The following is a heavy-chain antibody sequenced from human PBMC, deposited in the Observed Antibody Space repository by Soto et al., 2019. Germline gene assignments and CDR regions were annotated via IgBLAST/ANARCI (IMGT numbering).Heavy chain of an antibody. CDR2: INPSGGST. V-gene: IGHV1-46*03. Sequence: ASVKVSCKASGYTFTSYYMHWVRQAPGQGPEWMGIINPSGGSTSYAQKFQGRVTMTRDTSTSTVYMELSSLRSEDTAVYYCARQELSERVFYSCGQGTLVTVSS. CDR1: GYTFTSYY. D-gene: IGHD6-13*01. J-gene: IGHJ5*01. CDR3: ARQELSERVFYS.